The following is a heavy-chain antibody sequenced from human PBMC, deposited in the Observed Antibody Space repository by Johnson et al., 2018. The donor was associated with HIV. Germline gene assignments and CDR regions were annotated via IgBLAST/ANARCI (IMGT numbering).Heavy chain of an antibody. CDR2: ITSKTDGGTI. V-gene: IGHV3-15*01. D-gene: IGHD5-12*01. Sequence: VQLVESGGGMVQPGGSLRLSCAASGFIFSNAWMRWVRQAPGKGLEWVGRITSKTDGGTIDYAAPVKGRFTISSDDSKHTLYLQMNSRKTEDTAVYYCTTGTSGDGAITFDIWGQGTMGTVSS. J-gene: IGHJ3*02. CDR3: TTGTSGDGAITFDI. CDR1: GFIFSNAW.